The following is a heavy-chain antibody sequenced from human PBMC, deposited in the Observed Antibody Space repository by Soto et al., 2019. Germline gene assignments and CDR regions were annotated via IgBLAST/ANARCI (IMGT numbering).Heavy chain of an antibody. CDR3: AKRYGSGSYRDFNSYYGMDI. D-gene: IGHD3-10*01. CDR1: RFTFRNYG. J-gene: IGHJ6*02. CDR2: ISPTGAQR. V-gene: IGHV3-23*01. Sequence: GGSLRLSCAASRFTFRNYGMSWVRQGPGKGLEWVSGISPTGAQRFYVDSVKGRFFISRDNSQNTLSLELSNLRADDTAVYYYAKRYGSGSYRDFNSYYGMDIWGQGTSVTVSS.